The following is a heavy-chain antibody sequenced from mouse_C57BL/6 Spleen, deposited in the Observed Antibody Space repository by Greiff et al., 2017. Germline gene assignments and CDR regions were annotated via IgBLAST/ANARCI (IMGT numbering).Heavy chain of an antibody. CDR2: IDPENGDT. CDR3: TTRDGSSYFDY. Sequence: EVQLQQSGAELVRPGASVKLSCTASGFNIKDDYMHWVKQRPEQGLEWIGWIDPENGDTEYASKFQGKATITADTSSNTAYLQLSSLTSEDTAVDYCTTRDGSSYFDYWGQGTTLTVSS. J-gene: IGHJ2*01. CDR1: GFNIKDDY. D-gene: IGHD1-1*01. V-gene: IGHV14-4*01.